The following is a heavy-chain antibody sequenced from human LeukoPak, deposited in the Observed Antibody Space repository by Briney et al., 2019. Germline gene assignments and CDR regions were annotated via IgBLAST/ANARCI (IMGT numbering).Heavy chain of an antibody. CDR3: ARDVDGLYYGFYYGMDV. CDR1: GFTFSSYA. V-gene: IGHV3-23*01. D-gene: IGHD3-10*01. J-gene: IGHJ6*02. Sequence: PGGSLRLSCAASGFTFSSYAMSWVRQAPGKGLEWVSAISGSGGSTYYADSVKGRFTISRDNSKNTLYLQMNSLRAEDTAVYYCARDVDGLYYGFYYGMDVWGQGTTVTVSS. CDR2: ISGSGGST.